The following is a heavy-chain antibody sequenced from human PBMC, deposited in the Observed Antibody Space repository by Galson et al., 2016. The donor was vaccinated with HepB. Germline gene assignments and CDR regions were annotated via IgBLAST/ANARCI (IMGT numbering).Heavy chain of an antibody. V-gene: IGHV4-34*01. J-gene: IGHJ5*02. CDR3: AGQPEYYSNNNWFDP. D-gene: IGHD4-11*01. CDR1: GGSFSGSY. CDR2: VYPGGSP. Sequence: SETLSLTCAVYGGSFSGSYWSWIRQSPGKGLEWIGEVYPGGSPNYSPSLKSRVTISVATSKSQFSLKLRSVTAADTAVSYCAGQPEYYSNNNWFDPWGQGTLVTVSS.